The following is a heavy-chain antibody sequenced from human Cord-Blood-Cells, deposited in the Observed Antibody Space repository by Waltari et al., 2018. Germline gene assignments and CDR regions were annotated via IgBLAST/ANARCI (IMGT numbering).Heavy chain of an antibody. D-gene: IGHD3-10*01. CDR1: GGSISSSSYY. V-gene: IGHV4-39*02. J-gene: IGHJ2*01. CDR3: ARDYGSGSYYSYWYFDL. Sequence: LQLQESGPGLVKPSETLSLTCTVSGGSISSSSYYWGWIRQPPGKGLEWIGSIYYSGSTYYNPSLKSRVTISVDTSKNQFSLKLSSVTAADTAVYYCARDYGSGSYYSYWYFDLWGRGTLVTVSS. CDR2: IYYSGST.